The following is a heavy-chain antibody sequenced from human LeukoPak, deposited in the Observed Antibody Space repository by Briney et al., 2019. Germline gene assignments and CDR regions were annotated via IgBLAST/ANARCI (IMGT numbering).Heavy chain of an antibody. V-gene: IGHV3-21*01. CDR2: ISSSSSYI. J-gene: IGHJ4*02. CDR3: ARAITGGYADY. Sequence: TGGSLRLSCAASGLPFSNYNMKWVRQAPGKGREWVSSISSSSSYIYYADSVKGRFTICRDNAKNSLYLQMNSLRAEDTAVYYCARAITGGYADYWGQGILVTVSS. CDR1: GLPFSNYN. D-gene: IGHD7-27*01.